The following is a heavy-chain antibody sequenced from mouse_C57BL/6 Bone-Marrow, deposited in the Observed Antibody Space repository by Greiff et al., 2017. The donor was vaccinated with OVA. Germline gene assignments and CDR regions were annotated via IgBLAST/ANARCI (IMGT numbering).Heavy chain of an antibody. CDR1: GFTFSDYG. V-gene: IGHV5-17*01. J-gene: IGHJ1*03. Sequence: EVQLQESGGGLVKPGGSLKLSCAASGFTFSDYGMHWVRQAPEKGLEWVAYISSGSSTIYYADTVKGRFTISRDNAKNTLFLQMTSLRSEDTAMYYCALGNYWYFDVWGTGTTVTVSS. CDR3: ALGNYWYFDV. D-gene: IGHD2-1*01. CDR2: ISSGSSTI.